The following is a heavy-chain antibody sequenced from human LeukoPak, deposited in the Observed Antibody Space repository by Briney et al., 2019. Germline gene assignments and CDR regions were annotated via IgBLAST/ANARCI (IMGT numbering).Heavy chain of an antibody. V-gene: IGHV1-2*02. Sequence: ASVKVSCKASGYTFTGYYMHWVRQAPGQGLEWMGWINPNSGGTNYAQKFQGRVTMTRDTSISTAYMELSRLRSDDTAVCYCAREGYYDSSGYRDYWGQGTLVTVSS. J-gene: IGHJ4*02. CDR2: INPNSGGT. CDR3: AREGYYDSSGYRDY. CDR1: GYTFTGYY. D-gene: IGHD3-22*01.